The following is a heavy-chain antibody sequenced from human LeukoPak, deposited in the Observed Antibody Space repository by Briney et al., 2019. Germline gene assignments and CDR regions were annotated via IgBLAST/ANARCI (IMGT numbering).Heavy chain of an antibody. V-gene: IGHV4-4*02. CDR2: IYHSGST. Sequence: SETLSLTCAVSGGSLSSSNWWSGVRQPPGKGLEWIGEIYHSGSTNYNPSLKSRVTISVDKSKNQFSLKLSSVTAADTAVYYCARLSIAAAEYYFDYWGQGTLVTVSS. D-gene: IGHD6-13*01. CDR1: GGSLSSSNW. CDR3: ARLSIAAAEYYFDY. J-gene: IGHJ4*02.